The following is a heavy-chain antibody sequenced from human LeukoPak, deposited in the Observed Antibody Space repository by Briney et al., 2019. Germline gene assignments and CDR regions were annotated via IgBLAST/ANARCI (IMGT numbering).Heavy chain of an antibody. J-gene: IGHJ3*02. CDR1: VDSVHRGGYF. CDR2: ISNSGPT. D-gene: IGHD2-21*01. Sequence: SETLSVPYTVSVDSVHRGGYFWTWIRQHPGKGLERIGYISNSGPTSYNPSLRGRVSLSVDTSNNQFFLRLSSVTAADTAVYYCARDGVVASSPYAFDIWGQGTKLTVCS. CDR3: ARDGVVASSPYAFDI. V-gene: IGHV4-31*03.